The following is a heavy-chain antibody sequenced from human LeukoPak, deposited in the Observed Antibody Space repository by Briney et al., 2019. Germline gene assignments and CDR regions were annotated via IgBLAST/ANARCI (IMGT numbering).Heavy chain of an antibody. J-gene: IGHJ4*02. CDR2: IYPGDSET. CDR3: ARRSPYDVGYYRDY. D-gene: IGHD3-22*01. V-gene: IGHV5-51*01. Sequence: GESLKISCQGSGYSFTNYWIGWVRQMPGKGLEWMGIIYPGDSETRYSPSFQGQVTISADKSISTAYLQWRSLEASDTAMYYCARRSPYDVGYYRDYWGQGTLVTVSS. CDR1: GYSFTNYW.